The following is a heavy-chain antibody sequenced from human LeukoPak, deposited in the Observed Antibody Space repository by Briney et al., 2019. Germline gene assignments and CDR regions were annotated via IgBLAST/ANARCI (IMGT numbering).Heavy chain of an antibody. D-gene: IGHD4/OR15-4a*01. CDR1: GFTFSSYS. J-gene: IGHJ4*02. Sequence: GGSLRLSCAASGFTFSSYSMNWVRQAPGEGLEWVSSISSSSSYIYYADSVKGRFTISRDNAKNSLYLQMNSLRAEDTAVYYCARVGISAGAFDYWGQGTLVTVSS. CDR2: ISSSSSYI. V-gene: IGHV3-21*01. CDR3: ARVGISAGAFDY.